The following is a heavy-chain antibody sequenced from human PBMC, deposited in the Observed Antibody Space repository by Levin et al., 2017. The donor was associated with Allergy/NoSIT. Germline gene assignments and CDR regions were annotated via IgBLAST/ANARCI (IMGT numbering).Heavy chain of an antibody. J-gene: IGHJ4*02. Sequence: LSLTCAASGFTFSRYAMSWVRQAPGKGLEWVSTISGSGGSTYYADSVKGRFTISRDNSKNTLYVQMNSLRAEDTAVYYCAKNPCGGDCYHYFDYWGQGTLVTVSS. V-gene: IGHV3-23*01. CDR1: GFTFSRYA. D-gene: IGHD2-21*02. CDR3: AKNPCGGDCYHYFDY. CDR2: ISGSGGST.